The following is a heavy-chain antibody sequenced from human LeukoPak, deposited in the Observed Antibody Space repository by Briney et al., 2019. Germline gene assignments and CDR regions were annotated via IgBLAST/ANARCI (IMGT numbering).Heavy chain of an antibody. CDR2: IYYSGST. CDR3: ASSYYYDSSGYYGVFDY. Sequence: SETLSLTCTVSGGSISSSSYYWGWIRQPPGKGLEWIGSIYYSGSTNYNPSLKSRVTISVDTSKNQFSLKLSSVTAADTAVYYCASSYYYDSSGYYGVFDYWGQGTLVTVSS. D-gene: IGHD3-22*01. J-gene: IGHJ4*02. CDR1: GGSISSSSYY. V-gene: IGHV4-39*07.